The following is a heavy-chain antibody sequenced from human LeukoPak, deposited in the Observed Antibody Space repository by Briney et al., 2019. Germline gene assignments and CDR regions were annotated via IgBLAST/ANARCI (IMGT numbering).Heavy chain of an antibody. V-gene: IGHV3-30*02. Sequence: GGSLRLSCAASGFTFTSYGMHWIRQAPGKGLEWVAFIRYDGTNKYYADSVKGRFTISRDNSKNTLSLQMNSLRVEDTAVYYCAKDLHYYGSGHGGDYWGQGTLVTVSS. J-gene: IGHJ4*02. CDR2: IRYDGTNK. CDR1: GFTFTSYG. D-gene: IGHD3-10*01. CDR3: AKDLHYYGSGHGGDY.